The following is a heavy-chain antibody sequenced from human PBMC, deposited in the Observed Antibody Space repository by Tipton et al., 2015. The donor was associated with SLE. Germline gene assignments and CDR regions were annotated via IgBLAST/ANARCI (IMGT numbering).Heavy chain of an antibody. J-gene: IGHJ4*02. CDR1: NGSISSFF. CDR2: MSYSGSS. Sequence: TLSLTCTVSNGSISSFFWSWIRQPPGKELEWIGYMSYSGSSNYNPSLASRVTISRDTPNNQFSLRLTSVTAADTAVYYCARPASSGYLDYFFDYWGQGTLVTVSS. CDR3: ARPASSGYLDYFFDY. D-gene: IGHD3-22*01. V-gene: IGHV4-59*01.